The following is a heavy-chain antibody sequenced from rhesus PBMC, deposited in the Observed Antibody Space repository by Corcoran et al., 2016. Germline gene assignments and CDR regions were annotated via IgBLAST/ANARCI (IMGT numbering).Heavy chain of an antibody. J-gene: IGHJ4*01. CDR3: AIEKNRNLGS. CDR2: INGNSGST. D-gene: IGHD5-24*01. CDR1: GSSISSNR. Sequence: QVQLQESGPGVLKPSETLSLTCTVSGSSISSNRWSWIRPPPGKGLEWIGEINGNSGSTNYNPSLKSRVTMSKDASKNQFSLRLSSVTAADTAVYYCAIEKNRNLGSWGQGVLVTVSS. V-gene: IGHV4-80*01.